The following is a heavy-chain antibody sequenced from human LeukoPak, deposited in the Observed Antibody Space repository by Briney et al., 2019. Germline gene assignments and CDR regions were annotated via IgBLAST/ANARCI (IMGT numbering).Heavy chain of an antibody. CDR2: IYPGYSDT. CDR1: GDSFTSYW. V-gene: IGHV5-51*01. CDR3: ARTVTPYDFWSGYYTWAFDP. D-gene: IGHD3-3*01. J-gene: IGHJ5*02. Sequence: GEALKISFRGSGDSFTSYWIGWGRQMPGKGREWMGVIYPGYSDTRYSPSFQGQVTISADKSIRTAYLPWSSLKASDTAMYYSARTVTPYDFWSGYYTWAFDPWGQGTLVTVSS.